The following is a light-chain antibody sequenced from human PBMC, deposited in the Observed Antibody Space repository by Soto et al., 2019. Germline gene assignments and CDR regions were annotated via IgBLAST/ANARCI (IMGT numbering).Light chain of an antibody. CDR1: SSNIGSNT. CDR3: AAWDDSLNGVV. J-gene: IGLJ2*01. CDR2: SNN. V-gene: IGLV1-44*01. Sequence: QLVLTQPPSASGTPGQRVTISCSGSSSNIGSNTVNWYQKLPGTAPKLLINSNNQRPSGVPDRFSGSKSGTSASLAISGLQSEDEADYYCAAWDDSLNGVVFGGGTKVTVL.